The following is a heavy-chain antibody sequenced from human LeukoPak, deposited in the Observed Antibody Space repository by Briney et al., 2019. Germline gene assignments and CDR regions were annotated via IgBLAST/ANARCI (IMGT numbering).Heavy chain of an antibody. J-gene: IGHJ4*02. CDR2: ISNRGIII. CDR1: GFNFSATY. Sequence: PGGSLRLSCAASGFNFSATYMTWIRQAPGKGLEWVSYISNRGIIINYADSVKGRFTISRDNAKNSLYLQMNSLRAEDTAVYYCASDSFGGYSYGYSLDYWGQGTLVTVSS. D-gene: IGHD5-18*01. V-gene: IGHV3-11*04. CDR3: ASDSFGGYSYGYSLDY.